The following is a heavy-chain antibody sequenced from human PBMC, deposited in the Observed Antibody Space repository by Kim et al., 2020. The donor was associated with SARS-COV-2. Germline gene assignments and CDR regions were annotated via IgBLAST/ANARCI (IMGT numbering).Heavy chain of an antibody. Sequence: SGSGGSTYYADSVKGRFTISRDNSKNTLYLQMNSLRAEDTAVYYCAPMDVWGKGTTVTVSS. J-gene: IGHJ6*03. V-gene: IGHV3-23*01. CDR2: SGSGGST. CDR3: APMDV.